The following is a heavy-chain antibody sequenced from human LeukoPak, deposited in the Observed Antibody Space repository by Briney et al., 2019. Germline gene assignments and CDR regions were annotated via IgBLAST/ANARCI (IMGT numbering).Heavy chain of an antibody. CDR3: TRSFKNYDSSGYYYVPLYFDY. CDR1: GFTFGDYA. Sequence: GRSLRLSCTASGFTFGDYAMSWVRQAPGKGLEWVGFIRSKAYGWTTEYAASVKGRFTISRDDSKSIAYLQMNSLKTEDTAVYYCTRSFKNYDSSGYYYVPLYFDYWGQGTLVTVSS. V-gene: IGHV3-49*04. J-gene: IGHJ4*02. CDR2: IRSKAYGWTT. D-gene: IGHD3-22*01.